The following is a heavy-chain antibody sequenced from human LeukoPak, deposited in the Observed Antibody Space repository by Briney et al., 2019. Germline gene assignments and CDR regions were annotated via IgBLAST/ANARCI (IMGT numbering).Heavy chain of an antibody. CDR1: EYSFTSYW. J-gene: IGHJ3*02. D-gene: IGHD6-19*01. CDR3: ARSGYSSGWYVAFDI. CDR2: IYPGDSDT. Sequence: GESLKISCKGSEYSFTSYWIGWVRQMPGKGLEWMGIIYPGDSDTRYSPSFQGQVTISADKSISTAYLQWSSLKASDTAMYYCARSGYSSGWYVAFDIWGQGTMVTVSS. V-gene: IGHV5-51*01.